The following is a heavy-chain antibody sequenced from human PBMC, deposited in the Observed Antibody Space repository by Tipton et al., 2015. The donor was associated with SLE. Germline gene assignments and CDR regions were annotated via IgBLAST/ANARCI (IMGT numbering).Heavy chain of an antibody. V-gene: IGHV4-59*11. CDR3: ARGWEGADI. D-gene: IGHD1-26*01. Sequence: LRLSCTVSGGSISSHYWSWIRQPPGKGLEWIGYIYYSGSTNYNPSLKSRVTISVDTSKKQFSLKLRSVTAADTAVYYCARGWEGADIWGQGTTVIVSS. CDR1: GGSISSHY. CDR2: IYYSGST. J-gene: IGHJ3*02.